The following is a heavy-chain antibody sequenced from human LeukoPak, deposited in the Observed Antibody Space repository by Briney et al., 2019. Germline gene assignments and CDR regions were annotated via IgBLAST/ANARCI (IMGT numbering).Heavy chain of an antibody. J-gene: IGHJ5*02. CDR3: ARYFWSGYYTGSSYNWFDP. D-gene: IGHD3-3*01. Sequence: SVKVSCKASGGTFSSYAISWVRQAPGQGLEWMGGIIPIFGTANYAQKFQGRVTITADESTSTAYMELSSLRSEDTAVYYCARYFWSGYYTGSSYNWFDPWGQGTLVTVSS. CDR2: IIPIFGTA. V-gene: IGHV1-69*13. CDR1: GGTFSSYA.